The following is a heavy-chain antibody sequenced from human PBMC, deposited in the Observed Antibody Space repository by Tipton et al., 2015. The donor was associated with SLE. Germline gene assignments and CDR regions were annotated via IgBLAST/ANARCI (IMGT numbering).Heavy chain of an antibody. J-gene: IGHJ5*02. CDR3: ARASCGSDNLFDP. Sequence: TLSLTCTVSGGSISSSSYYWGWIRQPPGKGLEWIGSIYYSGSTYYNPPLKSRVTISVDTSKNQFSLKLSSVTAADTAVYYCARASCGSDNLFDPWGQGTLVTVSS. V-gene: IGHV4-39*07. CDR2: IYYSGST. CDR1: GGSISSSSYY. D-gene: IGHD2-21*01.